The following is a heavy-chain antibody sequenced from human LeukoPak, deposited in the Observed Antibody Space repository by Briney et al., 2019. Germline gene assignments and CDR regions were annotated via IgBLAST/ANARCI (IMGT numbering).Heavy chain of an antibody. CDR2: IIPIFGTA. CDR3: ARGAPRITTFGVVTYFDY. CDR1: GGTFSSYA. J-gene: IGHJ4*02. V-gene: IGHV1-69*01. D-gene: IGHD3-3*01. Sequence: SVKVSCKASGGTFSSYAISWVRQAPGQGLEWMGGIIPIFGTANYAQKFQGRVTITADESTSTAYMELSSLRSEDTAVYYCARGAPRITTFGVVTYFDYWGQGTLVTVSS.